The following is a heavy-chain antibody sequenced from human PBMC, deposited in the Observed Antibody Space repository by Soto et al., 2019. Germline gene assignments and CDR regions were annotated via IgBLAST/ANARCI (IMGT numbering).Heavy chain of an antibody. V-gene: IGHV4-31*03. Sequence: SETLSLTCPVSGGSISSGCYYWSWIRQHPGKGLEWIGYIYYSGSTYYNPSLKSRVTISVDTSKNQFSLKLSSVTAADTAVYYCARIHDYGGYDAFDIWGQGTMVTVSS. CDR3: ARIHDYGGYDAFDI. D-gene: IGHD4-17*01. CDR2: IYYSGST. J-gene: IGHJ3*02. CDR1: GGSISSGCYY.